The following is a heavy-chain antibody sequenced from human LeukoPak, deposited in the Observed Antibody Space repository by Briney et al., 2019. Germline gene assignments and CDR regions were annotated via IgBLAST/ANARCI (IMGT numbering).Heavy chain of an antibody. Sequence: ASVKVSCKASGYTFTGYYMHWVRQAPGQGLEWMGWINPNSGGTNYAQKFQGRVTMTRDTSISAAYMELSRLRADDTTVYYCTTGDSSSWYYFDYWGQGTLVTVSS. CDR1: GYTFTGYY. CDR3: TTGDSSSWYYFDY. J-gene: IGHJ4*02. V-gene: IGHV1-2*02. CDR2: INPNSGGT. D-gene: IGHD6-13*01.